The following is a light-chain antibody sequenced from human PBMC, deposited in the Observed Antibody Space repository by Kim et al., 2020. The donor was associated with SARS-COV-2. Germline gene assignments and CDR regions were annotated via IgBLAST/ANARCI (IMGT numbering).Light chain of an antibody. CDR2: DAS. Sequence: SSPGERATLSCRASQSVINSLAWYQQKSGQAPRLLMYDASIRASGVPARFSGSGSGTDFTLIISSREAEDFAVYFCQQRRDWPITFGQGTRLEIK. CDR3: QQRRDWPIT. J-gene: IGKJ5*01. CDR1: QSVINS. V-gene: IGKV3-11*01.